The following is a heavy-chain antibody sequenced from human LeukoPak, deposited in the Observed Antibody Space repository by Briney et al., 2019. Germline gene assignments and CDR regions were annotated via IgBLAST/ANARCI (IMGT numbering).Heavy chain of an antibody. CDR1: GFTFSDYH. D-gene: IGHD4-17*01. CDR3: AKLGVTTPVDY. CDR2: ISSSGSTI. V-gene: IGHV3-11*01. J-gene: IGHJ4*02. Sequence: GGSLRLSCAASGFTFSDYHMSWIRQAPGKGPEWVSYISSSGSTIYYADSVKGRFTISRDNAKNSLYLQMNSLRAEDTAVYYCAKLGVTTPVDYWGQGTLVTVSS.